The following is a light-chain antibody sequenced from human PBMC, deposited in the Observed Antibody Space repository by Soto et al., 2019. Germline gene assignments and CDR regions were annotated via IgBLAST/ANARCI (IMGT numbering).Light chain of an antibody. V-gene: IGKV1-5*03. CDR1: QSISRW. Sequence: DIQMTQSPSSLSASVGDSVIITCRASQSISRWLAWFQQEPGRAPKLLITEASNLEGGVPSRFSGSGYGTEFTLTINNVQPDDFATYYGQQYHTSPWTFGQGTKVEIK. CDR2: EAS. CDR3: QQYHTSPWT. J-gene: IGKJ1*01.